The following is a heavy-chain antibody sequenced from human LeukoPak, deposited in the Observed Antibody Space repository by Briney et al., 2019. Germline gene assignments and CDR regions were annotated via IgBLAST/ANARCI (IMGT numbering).Heavy chain of an antibody. V-gene: IGHV4-39*02. J-gene: IGHJ4*02. Sequence: SETLSLTCTVSGGSISSSSYYWGWIRQPPGKGLEWIGTAFFSGSTYYNPSLKSRVTISVDTSKNQFSLKLSSETAADTAVYYCAREMASTRYFDYWGRGSLVTVSS. CDR1: GGSISSSSYY. D-gene: IGHD5-24*01. CDR3: AREMASTRYFDY. CDR2: AFFSGST.